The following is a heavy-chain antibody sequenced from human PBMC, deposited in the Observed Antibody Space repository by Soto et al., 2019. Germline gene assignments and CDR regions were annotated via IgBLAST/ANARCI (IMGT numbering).Heavy chain of an antibody. CDR2: ISGSGGST. D-gene: IGHD3-10*01. V-gene: IGHV3-23*01. J-gene: IGHJ4*02. CDR3: AKDSTMVRGVILDSFDY. CDR1: GFTFSSYA. Sequence: EVQLLESGGGLVQPGGSLRLSCAASGFTFSSYAMSWVRQAPGKGLEWVSVISGSGGSTYYADSVKGRFTISRDNSKNTLYLQMNSLRAEDTAVYYCAKDSTMVRGVILDSFDYWGQGTLVTVSS.